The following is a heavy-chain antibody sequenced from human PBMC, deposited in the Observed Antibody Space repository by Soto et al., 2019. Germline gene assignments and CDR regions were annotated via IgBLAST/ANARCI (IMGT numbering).Heavy chain of an antibody. J-gene: IGHJ4*02. V-gene: IGHV4-30-4*01. D-gene: IGHD6-6*01. CDR3: ASEEDGFYYFDF. CDR1: GGSISSGDYY. CDR2: IYYSGSA. Sequence: QVQLQESGPGLVKPSQTLSLTCTVSGGSISSGDYYWSWIRQPPGKGLEWIGYIYYSGSASYNPSPKSRLSISLDKSKNHFSLKVNSVTAADTAVYYCASEEDGFYYFDFWGQGTLVTVSS.